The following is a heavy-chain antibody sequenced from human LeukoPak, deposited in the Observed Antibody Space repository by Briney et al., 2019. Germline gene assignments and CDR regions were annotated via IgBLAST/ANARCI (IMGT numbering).Heavy chain of an antibody. D-gene: IGHD3-10*01. V-gene: IGHV3-21*06. CDR1: GFSFSSYS. J-gene: IGHJ4*02. Sequence: GGSLRLSCAASGFSFSSYSMNWVRQAPGKGLEWVSSISSSSSDIFHADSMKGRFTISRDNAKNSLYLQMNSLRAEDTAVYYCAQKSFGGYYFDYWGQGTLVTVSS. CDR2: ISSSSSDI. CDR3: AQKSFGGYYFDY.